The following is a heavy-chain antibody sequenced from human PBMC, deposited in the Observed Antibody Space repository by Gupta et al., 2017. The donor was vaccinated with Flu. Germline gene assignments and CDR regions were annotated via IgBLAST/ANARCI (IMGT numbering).Heavy chain of an antibody. Sequence: EVQLVESGGNFVRRGGSLRLSSVAAGFTFTNAWMTWVRQGPGKGLEWVGRIKSEIDGGTAEYAAPVKGRFSISRDDSKGILLLQMNNLTPDDTGVYYCVAAPGLDLLFWGQGTLVTVSS. D-gene: IGHD1-1*01. CDR3: VAAPGLDLLF. CDR2: IKSEIDGGTA. J-gene: IGHJ4*02. V-gene: IGHV3-15*01. CDR1: GFTFTNAW.